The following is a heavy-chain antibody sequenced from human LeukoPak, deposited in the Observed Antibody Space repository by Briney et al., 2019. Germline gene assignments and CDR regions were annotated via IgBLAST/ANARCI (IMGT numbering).Heavy chain of an antibody. CDR1: GYTFTSYY. Sequence: ASVKVSCKASGYTFTSYYMHWVRQAPGQGLEWMGIINPSGGSTSYAQKFQGRVTMTRDTSTSTVYMELSSLRSEDTAVYYCARGDHVRIYAESAFDIWGQGTKVTVSS. D-gene: IGHD3-3*01. J-gene: IGHJ3*02. V-gene: IGHV1-46*01. CDR2: INPSGGST. CDR3: ARGDHVRIYAESAFDI.